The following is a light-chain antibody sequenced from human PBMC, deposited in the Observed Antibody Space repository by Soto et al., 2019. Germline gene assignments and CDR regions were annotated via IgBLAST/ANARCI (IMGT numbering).Light chain of an antibody. J-gene: IGKJ4*01. CDR3: QQYNNLPRT. Sequence: DIQMTQSPSTLSGSVGYRVTITFRASQTISSWLAWYQQTKGKAPKLLIYKASTLKSGVPARFSGIWSGTEFTLTLSRLQSEDYSVYYCQQYNNLPRTFGGGTKVDIK. CDR2: KAS. CDR1: QTISSW. V-gene: IGKV1-5*03.